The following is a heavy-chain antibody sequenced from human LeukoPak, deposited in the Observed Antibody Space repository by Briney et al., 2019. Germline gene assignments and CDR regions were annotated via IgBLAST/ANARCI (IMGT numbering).Heavy chain of an antibody. J-gene: IGHJ4*02. D-gene: IGHD2-2*01. CDR1: GFTVSSNY. Sequence: TGGSLRLSCAASGFTVSSNYMSWVRQAPGKGLEWVSVIYSGGSTYYADSVKGRFTISRDNSNNTLCLQMNSLRAEDTAVYYCARGEYQLPQGNWGQGTLVTVSS. CDR3: ARGEYQLPQGN. CDR2: IYSGGST. V-gene: IGHV3-66*02.